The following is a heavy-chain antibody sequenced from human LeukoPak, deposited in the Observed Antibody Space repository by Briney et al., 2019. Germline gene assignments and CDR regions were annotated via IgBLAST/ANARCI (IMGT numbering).Heavy chain of an antibody. CDR3: AKNSGTYFY. J-gene: IGHJ4*02. D-gene: IGHD1-26*01. CDR2: ISSSGSTI. Sequence: PGGSLRLSCAASGFTFSDYYMSWIRQAPGKGLEWVSYISSSGSTIYYADSVKGRFTISRDNSENTVYLQMDSLRADDTAVYFCAKNSGTYFYWGQGTRVTVSS. CDR1: GFTFSDYY. V-gene: IGHV3-11*01.